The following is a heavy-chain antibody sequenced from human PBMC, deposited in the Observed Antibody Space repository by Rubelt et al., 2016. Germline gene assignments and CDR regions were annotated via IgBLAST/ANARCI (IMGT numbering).Heavy chain of an antibody. CDR2: IWYDGSNK. Sequence: GVQWVAVIWYDGSNKYYADSVKGRFTISRDNSKNTLYLQMNSLRAEDTAVYYCARAHASPGYSSGWVLDYWGQGTLVTVSS. V-gene: IGHV3-33*01. CDR3: ARAHASPGYSSGWVLDY. D-gene: IGHD6-19*01. J-gene: IGHJ4*02.